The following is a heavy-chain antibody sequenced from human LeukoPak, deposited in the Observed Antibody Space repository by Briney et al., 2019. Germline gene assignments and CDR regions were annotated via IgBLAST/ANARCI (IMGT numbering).Heavy chain of an antibody. CDR2: IYYSGST. CDR1: GGSISSYY. J-gene: IGHJ5*02. V-gene: IGHV4-59*12. CDR3: ARDPMEQQLGNWFDP. D-gene: IGHD6-13*01. Sequence: SETLSLTCTVSGGSISSYYWSWIRQPPGKGLEWIGYIYYSGSTNYNPSLKSRVTISVATSKNQSSLKLSSVTAADTAVYYCARDPMEQQLGNWFDPWGQGTLVTVSS.